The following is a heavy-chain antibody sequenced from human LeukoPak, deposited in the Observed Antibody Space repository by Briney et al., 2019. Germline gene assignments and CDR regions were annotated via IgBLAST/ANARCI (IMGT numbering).Heavy chain of an antibody. D-gene: IGHD6-6*01. CDR2: IYYSGST. CDR1: GGPISSSSYY. J-gene: IGHJ6*03. Sequence: PSETLSLTCTVSGGPISSSSYYWGWIRQPPGKGLEWIGSIYYSGSTYYNPPLKSRVTISVDTSKNQFSLKLSSVTAADTAVYYCARKGAMGSSNSHYYYYYMDVWGKGTTVTVSS. CDR3: ARKGAMGSSNSHYYYYYMDV. V-gene: IGHV4-39*07.